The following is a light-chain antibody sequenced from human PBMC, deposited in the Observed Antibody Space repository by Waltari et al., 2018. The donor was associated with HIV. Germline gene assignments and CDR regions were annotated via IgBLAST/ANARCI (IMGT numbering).Light chain of an antibody. CDR1: SSDIGSFNF. J-gene: IGLJ2*01. CDR3: SSYTSGRTLL. CDR2: EVT. Sequence: HSALTQPASVSGSPGQSITISCSGTSSDIGSFNFVSWYQQHPGKVPKLMIYEVTNRPSGISNRFSGSKSDNTASLTISGLQAEDEADYYCSSYTSGRTLLFGGGTKLTVL. V-gene: IGLV2-14*01.